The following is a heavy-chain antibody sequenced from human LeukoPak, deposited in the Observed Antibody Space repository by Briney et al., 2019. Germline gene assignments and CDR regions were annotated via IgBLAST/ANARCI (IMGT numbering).Heavy chain of an antibody. V-gene: IGHV4-61*05. CDR1: GGSISSSSYY. CDR3: ARGQRGSYYFDY. Sequence: PSETLSLTCTVSGGSISSSSYYWSWIRQPPGKGLEWIGYIYYSGSTNYNPSLKSRVTISVDTSKNQFSLKLSSVTAADTAVYYCARGQRGSYYFDYWGQGTLVTVSS. D-gene: IGHD1-26*01. J-gene: IGHJ4*02. CDR2: IYYSGST.